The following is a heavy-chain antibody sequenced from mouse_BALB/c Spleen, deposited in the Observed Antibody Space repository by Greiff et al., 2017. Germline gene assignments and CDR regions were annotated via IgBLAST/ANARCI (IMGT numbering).Heavy chain of an antibody. V-gene: IGHV5-6*01. CDR1: GFTFSSYG. CDR3: ARGGYYDY. CDR2: ISSGGSYT. D-gene: IGHD1-1*01. Sequence: EVKLQESGGDLVKPGGSLKLSCAASGFTFSSYGMSWVRQTPDKRLEWVATISSGGSYTYYPDSVKGRFTISRDNAKNTLYLQMSSLKSEDTAMYYCARGGYYDYWGQGTTLTVSS. J-gene: IGHJ2*01.